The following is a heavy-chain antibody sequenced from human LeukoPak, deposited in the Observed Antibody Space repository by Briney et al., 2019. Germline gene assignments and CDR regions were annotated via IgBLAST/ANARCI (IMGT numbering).Heavy chain of an antibody. CDR3: AREMVRWRNSGSYYGRYYYYGMDV. CDR1: GYTFSSYA. J-gene: IGHJ6*02. V-gene: IGHV1-3*01. Sequence: ASVKVFCKASGYTFSSYAMHWLRQAPGQRLEWMGWINAGNGNTKYSQKFQGRVTITRDTSASTAYMELSSLRSEDTAVYYCAREMVRWRNSGSYYGRYYYYGMDVWGQGTTVTVSS. CDR2: INAGNGNT. D-gene: IGHD1-26*01.